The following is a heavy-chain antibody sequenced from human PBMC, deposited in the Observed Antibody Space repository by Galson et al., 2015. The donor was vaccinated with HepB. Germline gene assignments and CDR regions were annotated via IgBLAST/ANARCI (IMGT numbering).Heavy chain of an antibody. V-gene: IGHV1-69*04. D-gene: IGHD2-15*01. J-gene: IGHJ3*02. CDR3: ARGCSGGSCQANNDAFDI. CDR1: GGTFSSYA. Sequence: SVKVSCKASGGTFSSYAMSWVRQAPGQGLEWMGRIIPILGIANYAQKFQGRVTITADKSTSTAYMEMSSLRSEDTAVYYCARGCSGGSCQANNDAFDIWGKGTMVTVSS. CDR2: IIPILGIA.